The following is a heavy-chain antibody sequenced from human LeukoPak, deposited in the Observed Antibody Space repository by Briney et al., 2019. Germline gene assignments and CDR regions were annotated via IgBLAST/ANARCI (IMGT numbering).Heavy chain of an antibody. Sequence: SGGSLRLSCAASGFTFRDYYMTWIRQAPGKGLEWVSYISHTGSSIYYADSVKGRFTISRDNAKNSLYLQMNSLRAEDMAVYYCAGRYDSSGYPLHWGQGTLVTVSS. CDR1: GFTFRDYY. D-gene: IGHD3-22*01. J-gene: IGHJ4*02. CDR3: AGRYDSSGYPLH. V-gene: IGHV3-11*01. CDR2: ISHTGSSI.